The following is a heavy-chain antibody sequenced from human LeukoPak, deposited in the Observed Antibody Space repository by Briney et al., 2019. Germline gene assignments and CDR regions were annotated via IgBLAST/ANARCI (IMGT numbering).Heavy chain of an antibody. CDR3: ARQDTVDSYYASGSAAFDY. CDR1: GGSIRYYY. V-gene: IGHV4-59*08. CDR2: IYYGGDT. Sequence: SETLSLTCTVSGGSIRYYYGSWIRQPPGKGLEWIGHIYYGGDTNYNPPLKSRVTISVDTSKNQFSLKLTSVTAADTAVYYCARQDTVDSYYASGSAAFDYWGQGTLVTVSS. J-gene: IGHJ4*02. D-gene: IGHD3-10*01.